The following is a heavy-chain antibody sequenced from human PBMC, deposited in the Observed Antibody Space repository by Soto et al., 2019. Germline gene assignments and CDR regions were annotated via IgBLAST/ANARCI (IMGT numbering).Heavy chain of an antibody. Sequence: ASVKVSCKASGGTFSSYAISWVRQAPGQGLEWMGGIIPIFGTANYAQKFQGRVTITADESTSTAYMELSSLRSEDTAVYYCASGESVSPPRARYYYGMDVWGQGTTVTVSS. J-gene: IGHJ6*02. CDR1: GGTFSSYA. CDR3: ASGESVSPPRARYYYGMDV. V-gene: IGHV1-69*13. CDR2: IIPIFGTA.